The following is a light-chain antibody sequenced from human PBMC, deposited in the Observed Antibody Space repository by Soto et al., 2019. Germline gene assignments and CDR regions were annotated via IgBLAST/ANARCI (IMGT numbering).Light chain of an antibody. Sequence: AVLLTQSPSSFSASTGDRATITCRASQDIHNYLAWYQQVPGKAPKLLLYAASILQTGVPSRFSGSGSGTDFTLTIDGLKSEDFATYFCQHYCNYPWTFGQGTTVE. CDR2: AAS. J-gene: IGKJ1*01. CDR3: QHYCNYPWT. CDR1: QDIHNY. V-gene: IGKV1-8*01.